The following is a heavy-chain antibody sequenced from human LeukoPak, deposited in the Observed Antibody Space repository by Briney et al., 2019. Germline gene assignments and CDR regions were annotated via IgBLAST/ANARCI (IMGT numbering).Heavy chain of an antibody. V-gene: IGHV1-24*01. D-gene: IGHD5-12*01. J-gene: IGHJ4*02. CDR3: ATDWGVATSPYEPKLDY. Sequence: VASVKVSCKVSGYTLTELSMHWVRQAPGKGLEWMGGFDPEDGETIYAQKFQGRVTMTEDTSTDTAYMELSSLRSEDTAVYYCATDWGVATSPYEPKLDYWGQGTLVTVSS. CDR2: FDPEDGET. CDR1: GYTLTELS.